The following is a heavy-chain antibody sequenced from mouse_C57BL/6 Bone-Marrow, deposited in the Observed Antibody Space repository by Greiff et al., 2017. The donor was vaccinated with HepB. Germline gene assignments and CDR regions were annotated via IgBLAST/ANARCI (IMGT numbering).Heavy chain of an antibody. Sequence: QVQLQQSGAELVRPGASVKLSCKASGYTFTDYYINWVKQRPGQGLEWIARIYPGSGNTYYNEKFKGKATLTAETSSSTAYMQLSSLTSEDSAVYFCASSRIFGYTLDYWGQGTTLTVSS. J-gene: IGHJ2*01. CDR3: ASSRIFGYTLDY. CDR2: IYPGSGNT. D-gene: IGHD2-2*01. CDR1: GYTFTDYY. V-gene: IGHV1-76*01.